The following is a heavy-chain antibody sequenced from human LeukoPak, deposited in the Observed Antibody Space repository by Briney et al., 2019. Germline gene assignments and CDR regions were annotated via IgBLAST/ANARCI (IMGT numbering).Heavy chain of an antibody. D-gene: IGHD6-13*01. CDR2: TSAYNGDT. CDR3: ARDVAFYGSRWHNWFDP. V-gene: IGHV1-18*01. Sequence: GASVKVSCKASGYTFTNYGITWVRQAPGQGLEWMGRTSAYNGDTNYAQKLQGRVTITTDTSTNTAYMELRSLGSDDTAVYYCARDVAFYGSRWHNWFDPWGQGTLVTVSS. CDR1: GYTFTNYG. J-gene: IGHJ5*02.